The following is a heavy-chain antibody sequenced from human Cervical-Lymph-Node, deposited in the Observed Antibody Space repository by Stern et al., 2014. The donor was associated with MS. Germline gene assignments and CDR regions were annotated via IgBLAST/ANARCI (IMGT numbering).Heavy chain of an antibody. Sequence: VQLLQSGSEWKKPGASVKVSCKASGYTFSGYSLNWVRQAPGQGLEWRGLINTNSGNPTYAQGFTGRFGFSLDTSVSTAYLQISSLKTEDTGIYFCARFVDYPMGRVFDVWGQGTQVTVSS. J-gene: IGHJ4*02. CDR3: ARFVDYPMGRVFDV. D-gene: IGHD3-10*01. CDR1: GYTFSGYS. V-gene: IGHV7-4-1*02. CDR2: INTNSGNP.